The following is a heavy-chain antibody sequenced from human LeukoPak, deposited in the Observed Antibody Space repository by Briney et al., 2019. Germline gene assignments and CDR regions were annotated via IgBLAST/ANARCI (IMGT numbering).Heavy chain of an antibody. CDR2: INSNGGST. D-gene: IGHD4-17*01. CDR1: GYTFSNYA. V-gene: IGHV3-64*01. J-gene: IGHJ4*02. Sequence: GGSLRLSCVASGYTFSNYAMHWVRQTPGKGLEYVSGINSNGGSTQYASSVKGRFTISRDNSKDALYLQMGSLRSEDMAVYYCARAPTVTAESAFGYWGQGTLVTVSS. CDR3: ARAPTVTAESAFGY.